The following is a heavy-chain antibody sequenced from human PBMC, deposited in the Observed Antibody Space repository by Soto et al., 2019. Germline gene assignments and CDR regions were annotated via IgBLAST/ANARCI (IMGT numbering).Heavy chain of an antibody. J-gene: IGHJ4*02. V-gene: IGHV4-59*01. CDR3: ARSRLYGSGSYVDY. D-gene: IGHD3-10*01. CDR2: IYYSGST. Sequence: SVTLSLTCTVSGGSISSYYWSWIRQPPGKGLEWIGYIYYSGSTNYNPSLKSRVTISVDTSKNQFSLKLSSVTAADTAVYYCARSRLYGSGSYVDYWGQGTLVTVSS. CDR1: GGSISSYY.